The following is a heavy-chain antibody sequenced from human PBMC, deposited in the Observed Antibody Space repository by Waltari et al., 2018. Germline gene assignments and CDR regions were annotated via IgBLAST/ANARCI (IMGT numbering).Heavy chain of an antibody. CDR1: GGTFSSYA. D-gene: IGHD4-17*01. V-gene: IGHV1-69*10. CDR3: ARVNRDDYGDLP. J-gene: IGHJ5*02. Sequence: QVQLVQSGAEVKKPGSSVKVSCKASGGTFSSYAISWVRQAPGQGLEWMGGIIPNLVIANYAQKFQGRVTITADKSTSTAYMELSSLRSEDTAVYYCARVNRDDYGDLPWGQGTLVTVSS. CDR2: IIPNLVIA.